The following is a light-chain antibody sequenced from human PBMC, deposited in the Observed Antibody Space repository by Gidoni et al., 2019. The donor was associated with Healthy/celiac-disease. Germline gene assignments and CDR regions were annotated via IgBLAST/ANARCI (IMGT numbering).Light chain of an antibody. CDR2: LTSDGSH. V-gene: IGLV4-69*01. CDR1: SGHSSYA. J-gene: IGLJ2*01. Sequence: QLVLTQSPSASASPAAAVQLTCTLTSGHSSYAIAWHQQQPEKVPRYLMKLTSDGSHSKGDGIPDRFSGSSSGAERYLTISSLQSEDEADYYCQTWGTGIQLFGGGTKLTVL. CDR3: QTWGTGIQL.